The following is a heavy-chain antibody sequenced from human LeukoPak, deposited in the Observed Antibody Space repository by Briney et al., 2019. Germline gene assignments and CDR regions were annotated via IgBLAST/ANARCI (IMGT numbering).Heavy chain of an antibody. CDR1: GYTFTSYG. Sequence: ASVKVSCKSSGYTFTSYGISWVRQAPGQGLEWMGWISAYDGNTNYAQKLQGRVTMTTDTSTSTAYMELRSLRSDDTAVYYCARDPNYGDYLSWFDPWGQGTLVTVSS. D-gene: IGHD4-17*01. CDR3: ARDPNYGDYLSWFDP. V-gene: IGHV1-18*01. J-gene: IGHJ5*02. CDR2: ISAYDGNT.